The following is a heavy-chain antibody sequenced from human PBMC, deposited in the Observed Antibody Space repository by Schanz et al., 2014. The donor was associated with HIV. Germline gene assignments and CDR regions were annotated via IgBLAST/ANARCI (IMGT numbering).Heavy chain of an antibody. Sequence: VQLVESGGGVVQPGRSLRVSCAASGFTFNSYGMHWVRQAPGKGLEWVSTISDSGDGTYYADSMKGRVTISRDNSKNILYLQMNSLRAEDTALYYCSKATSGSRGWYTGSDWGQGTLVTVSS. CDR3: SKATSGSRGWYTGSD. D-gene: IGHD6-19*01. CDR1: GFTFNSYG. J-gene: IGHJ4*02. V-gene: IGHV3-23*04. CDR2: ISDSGDGT.